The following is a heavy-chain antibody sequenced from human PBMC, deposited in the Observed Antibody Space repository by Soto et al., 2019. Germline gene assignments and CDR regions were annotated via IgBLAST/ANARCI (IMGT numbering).Heavy chain of an antibody. Sequence: QVQLVESGGGVVQPGRSLRLSCAASGFTFSSYAMHWVRQAPGKGLEWVAVISFDGSNKYYADSVKDRFTVSRDNSKNTLYVQMNSLRAEDTAGYYCGRDRRFGNGYNLGFDYWGQGTLVTVSS. J-gene: IGHJ4*02. CDR2: ISFDGSNK. V-gene: IGHV3-30-3*01. CDR3: GRDRRFGNGYNLGFDY. CDR1: GFTFSSYA. D-gene: IGHD5-12*01.